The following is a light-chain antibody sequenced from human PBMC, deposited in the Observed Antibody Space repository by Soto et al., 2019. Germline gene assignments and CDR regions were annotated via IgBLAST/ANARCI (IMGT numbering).Light chain of an antibody. CDR2: DNS. CDR1: SSNIGAGYD. Sequence: QSVLTQPPSVSGAPGQRVTLSCTGSSSNIGAGYDVHWYQQLPGTAPKLLIYDNSNRPSGVPDRFSGSKSGTSASLAITGLQAEDEADYYCQSYDSSLSGPVFGGGTKLTVL. V-gene: IGLV1-40*01. J-gene: IGLJ2*01. CDR3: QSYDSSLSGPV.